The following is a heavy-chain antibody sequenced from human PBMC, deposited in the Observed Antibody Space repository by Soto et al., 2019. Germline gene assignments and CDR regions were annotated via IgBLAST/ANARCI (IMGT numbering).Heavy chain of an antibody. CDR1: GFTFSDHG. CDR3: AKEISYYGSATYGYFDY. D-gene: IGHD3-10*01. CDR2: ISNDGSSK. Sequence: GSLRLSCAASGFTFSDHGMHWVRQAPGKGLEWVAVISNDGSSKYYTDSVKGRFTVSRDNSKNTVYLQMNSLRPEDTAVYYCAKEISYYGSATYGYFDYWGLGTLVTVSS. J-gene: IGHJ4*02. V-gene: IGHV3-30*18.